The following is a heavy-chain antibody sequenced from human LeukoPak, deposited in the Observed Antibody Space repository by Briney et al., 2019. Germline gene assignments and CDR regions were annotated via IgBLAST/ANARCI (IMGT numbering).Heavy chain of an antibody. D-gene: IGHD3-3*01. CDR1: GGSISSDY. Sequence: SETLSLTCTVSGGSISSDYWSWIRQPPGKGLEWIGYIYYSGNTNYNPSLKSRVTISVDTSKNQFSLKLSSVTAADTAVYYCASWSGYFSADDVFDFWGQGTMVTVSS. V-gene: IGHV4-59*08. CDR2: IYYSGNT. CDR3: ASWSGYFSADDVFDF. J-gene: IGHJ3*01.